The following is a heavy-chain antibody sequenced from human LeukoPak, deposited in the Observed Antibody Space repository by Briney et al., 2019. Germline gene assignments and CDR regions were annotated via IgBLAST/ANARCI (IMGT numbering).Heavy chain of an antibody. CDR1: GFTFSSYG. J-gene: IGHJ4*02. CDR3: AKDGPQLLDY. D-gene: IGHD2-2*01. V-gene: IGHV3-30*02. Sequence: GGSPRLSCAASGFTFSSYGMHWVRQAPGKGLEWVAFIRYDGSNKYYADSVKGRFTISRDNSKNTLYLQMNSLRAEDTAVYYCAKDGPQLLDYWGQGTLVTVSS. CDR2: IRYDGSNK.